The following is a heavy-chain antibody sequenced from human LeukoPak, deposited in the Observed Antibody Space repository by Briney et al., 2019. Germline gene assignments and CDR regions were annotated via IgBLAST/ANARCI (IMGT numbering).Heavy chain of an antibody. CDR3: ARSITMVRGVIIAQYYFDY. J-gene: IGHJ4*02. V-gene: IGHV5-51*01. D-gene: IGHD3-10*01. Sequence: GESLQISCKGSGYSFTSYWIGWVRPMPGKGLEWMWIIYPGDSDTRYSPSFQGQVTISADKSISTAYLQWSSLKASDTAMYYCARSITMVRGVIIAQYYFDYWGQGTLVTVSS. CDR2: IYPGDSDT. CDR1: GYSFTSYW.